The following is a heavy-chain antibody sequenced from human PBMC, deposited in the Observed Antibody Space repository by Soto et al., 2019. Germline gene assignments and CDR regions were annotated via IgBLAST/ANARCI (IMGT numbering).Heavy chain of an antibody. CDR2: ISAYNGNT. Sequence: ASVKVSCKASGYTFTSYGISWVRQAPGQGLEWMGWISAYNGNTNYAQKLQGRVTMTTDTSTSTAYMELRSLRSDDTAVYYCARGPLTAYDFWSGYPSINWFDPWGQGTLVTVSS. J-gene: IGHJ5*02. CDR3: ARGPLTAYDFWSGYPSINWFDP. CDR1: GYTFTSYG. D-gene: IGHD3-3*01. V-gene: IGHV1-18*01.